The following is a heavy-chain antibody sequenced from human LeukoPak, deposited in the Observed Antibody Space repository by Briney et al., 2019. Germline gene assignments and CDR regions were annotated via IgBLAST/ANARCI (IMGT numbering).Heavy chain of an antibody. D-gene: IGHD3-10*01. CDR1: GFTFDDYG. V-gene: IGHV3-9*01. Sequence: GGSLRLSCAASGFTFDDYGMHWVRQAPGKGLEWVSGINWNSGSIGYADSVKGRFTISRDNAKNSLYLQMNSLRAKDTALYYCAKGYGSGSYHAFDYWGQGTLVTVSS. CDR2: INWNSGSI. J-gene: IGHJ4*02. CDR3: AKGYGSGSYHAFDY.